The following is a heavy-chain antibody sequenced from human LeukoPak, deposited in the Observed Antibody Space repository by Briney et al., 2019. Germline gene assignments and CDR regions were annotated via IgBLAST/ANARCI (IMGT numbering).Heavy chain of an antibody. V-gene: IGHV5-51*01. CDR1: GYTFSNYW. D-gene: IGHD4-17*01. Sequence: GESLKISCRGSGYTFSNYWIGWVRQMPGKGLEWMGIIYPDDSETRYSPSFRGQVTISADKSISTTYLQWSSLEVSDTAMYFCARFLYGHYSHYFDYWGQGTLVTVSS. J-gene: IGHJ4*02. CDR2: IYPDDSET. CDR3: ARFLYGHYSHYFDY.